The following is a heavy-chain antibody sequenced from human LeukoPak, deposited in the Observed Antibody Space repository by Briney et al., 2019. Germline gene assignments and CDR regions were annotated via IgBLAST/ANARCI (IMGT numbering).Heavy chain of an antibody. V-gene: IGHV3-33*01. CDR1: GFTFSSYG. Sequence: GGSLRLSCAASGFTFSSYGMHWVREAPGKGLEWGADIWYDGSNKYYADSVKGRFTISRDNSKNTLYLQMNSLRAEDTAVYSCARDLIAVARGGFDYWGQGTLVTVSS. CDR3: ARDLIAVARGGFDY. CDR2: IWYDGSNK. J-gene: IGHJ4*02. D-gene: IGHD6-19*01.